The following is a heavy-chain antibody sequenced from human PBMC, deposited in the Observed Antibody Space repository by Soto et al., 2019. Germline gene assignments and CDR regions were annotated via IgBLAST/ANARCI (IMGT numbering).Heavy chain of an antibody. Sequence: QDQLVQSGVEVKKPGASVKVSCKASGYSFTNYGITWVRQAPGQGFEWMGWISAYNGNTNYAQKFQGRVTITSDASTSTAYLELRSLRSDATAVYYCARDRGVAPPVAGNTHYYYYMDVWGKGTTVTVSS. J-gene: IGHJ6*03. D-gene: IGHD6-19*01. CDR2: ISAYNGNT. V-gene: IGHV1-18*01. CDR3: ARDRGVAPPVAGNTHYYYYMDV. CDR1: GYSFTNYG.